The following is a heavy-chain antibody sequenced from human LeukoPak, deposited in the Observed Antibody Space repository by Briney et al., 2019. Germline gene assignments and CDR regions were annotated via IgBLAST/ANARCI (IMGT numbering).Heavy chain of an antibody. D-gene: IGHD3-3*01. Sequence: GGSLRLSCAASGFTFSNYEMNWVRQAPGKGLEWVSYISSSGDTYYADSVKGRFTGSRDNAKNSLYLQMNSLRAEDTAVYYCARSSGAAFDNWGQGTLVTVSS. CDR1: GFTFSNYE. CDR2: ISSSGDT. CDR3: ARSSGAAFDN. J-gene: IGHJ4*02. V-gene: IGHV3-48*03.